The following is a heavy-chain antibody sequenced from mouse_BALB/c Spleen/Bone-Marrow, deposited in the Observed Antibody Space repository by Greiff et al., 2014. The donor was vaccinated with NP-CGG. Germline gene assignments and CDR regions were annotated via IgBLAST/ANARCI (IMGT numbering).Heavy chain of an antibody. J-gene: IGHJ3*01. V-gene: IGHV1-69*02. CDR1: GYSFTDYW. Sequence: QVTLKESGAELVKPGAPVKLSCKASGYSFTDYWMNWVKQRPGRGLEWIGRIDPSDSETHYNQKFKDKATLTVDKSSTTAYIQLSNLTSEDSAVYYCARTAYWGQGTLVTVSA. CDR3: ARTAY. CDR2: IDPSDSET.